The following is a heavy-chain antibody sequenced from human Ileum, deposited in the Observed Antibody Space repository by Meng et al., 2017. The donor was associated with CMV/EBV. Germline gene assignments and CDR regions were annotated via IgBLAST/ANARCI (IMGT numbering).Heavy chain of an antibody. CDR1: GYTFTSYG. Sequence: SVKVSCKASGYTFTSYGISWVRQAPGQGLEWMGRIIPILGIANYAQKFQGRVTITADKSTSTAYMELSSLRSEDTAVYYCARPAVEGLYYYGMDVWGQGTTVTVSS. CDR3: ARPAVEGLYYYGMDV. V-gene: IGHV1-69*04. CDR2: IIPILGIA. J-gene: IGHJ6*02. D-gene: IGHD5-12*01.